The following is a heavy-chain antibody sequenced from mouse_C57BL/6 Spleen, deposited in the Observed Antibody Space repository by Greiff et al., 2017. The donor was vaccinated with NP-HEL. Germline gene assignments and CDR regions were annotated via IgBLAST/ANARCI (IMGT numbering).Heavy chain of an antibody. Sequence: VQLQQSGPVLVKPGASVKMSCKASGYTFTDYYMNWVKQSHGKSLEWIGVINPYNGGTSYNQKFKGKATLTVDKSSSTAYMELNSLTSEDSAVYYCARKDLLDAMDYWGQGTSVTVSS. CDR2: INPYNGGT. D-gene: IGHD2-1*01. CDR1: GYTFTDYY. V-gene: IGHV1-19*01. CDR3: ARKDLLDAMDY. J-gene: IGHJ4*01.